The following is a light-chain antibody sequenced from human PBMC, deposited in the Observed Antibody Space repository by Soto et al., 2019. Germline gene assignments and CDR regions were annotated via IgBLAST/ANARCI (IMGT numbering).Light chain of an antibody. J-gene: IGLJ7*01. CDR2: EVS. CDR1: SSDVGSHNL. V-gene: IGLV2-23*02. CDR3: CSYGGSRAV. Sequence: QSALTQPASVSGSPGQSITISCTGTSSDVGSHNLVSWYQQHPGQAPKLMIYEVSKRPLGVSARFSASKSGNTASLTISGLQAEDEADYYCCSYGGSRAVFGGGTQRTV.